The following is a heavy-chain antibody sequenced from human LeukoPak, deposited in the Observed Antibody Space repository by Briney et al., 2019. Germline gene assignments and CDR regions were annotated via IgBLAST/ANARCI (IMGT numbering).Heavy chain of an antibody. J-gene: IGHJ4*02. Sequence: GGSLRLSCAASGFTFSSYTMSWVRQAPGKGLEWVSVISGSGGSTYYADSVKGRFTISRDNSKNTLYLQMNSLTVEDTAVYYCAKGTTGMAPRGYFDDWGQGTLVTVSS. V-gene: IGHV3-23*01. CDR2: ISGSGGST. CDR1: GFTFSSYT. D-gene: IGHD5-18*01. CDR3: AKGTTGMAPRGYFDD.